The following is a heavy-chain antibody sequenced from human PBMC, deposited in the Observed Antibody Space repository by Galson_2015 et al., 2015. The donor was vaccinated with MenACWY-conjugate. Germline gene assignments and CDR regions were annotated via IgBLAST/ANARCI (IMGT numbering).Heavy chain of an antibody. J-gene: IGHJ4*02. Sequence: SLRLSCAASGFTFGDYAMSWFRQAPGKGLEWVGFIRSKAYGGTTEYAASVKGRFTISRDDSKSIAYLQMNSLKTEDTAVYYCTRGDIAVAGTALFDYWGQGTLVTVSS. CDR2: IRSKAYGGTT. V-gene: IGHV3-49*03. CDR3: TRGDIAVAGTALFDY. D-gene: IGHD6-19*01. CDR1: GFTFGDYA.